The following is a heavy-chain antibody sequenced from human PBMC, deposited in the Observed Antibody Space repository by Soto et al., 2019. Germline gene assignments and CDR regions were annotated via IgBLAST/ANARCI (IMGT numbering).Heavy chain of an antibody. V-gene: IGHV5-10-1*01. CDR1: GYSFAGYW. D-gene: IGHD2-8*01. Sequence: GESLKISCKGSGYSFAGYWITWVRQKPGKGLEWMGRIDPSDSQTYYSPSFRGHVTISATKSITTVFLQWSSLRASDTAMYYCARQIYDSNNGPNFQYYFDSWGQGTPVTVSS. CDR2: IDPSDSQT. J-gene: IGHJ4*02. CDR3: ARQIYDSNNGPNFQYYFDS.